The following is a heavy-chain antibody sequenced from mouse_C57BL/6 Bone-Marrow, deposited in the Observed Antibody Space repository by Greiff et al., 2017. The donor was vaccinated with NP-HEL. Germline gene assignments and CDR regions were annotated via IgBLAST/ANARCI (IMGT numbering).Heavy chain of an antibody. D-gene: IGHD1-1*01. CDR3: ALEYYGSSPLYYAMDY. V-gene: IGHV1-47*01. Sequence: VKLMESGAELVKPGASVKMSCKASGYTFTTYPIEWMKQNHGKSLEWIGNFHPYNDDTKYNEKFKGKATLTVEKSSSTVYLELSRLTSDDSAVYYCALEYYGSSPLYYAMDYWGQGTSVTVSS. CDR2: FHPYNDDT. CDR1: GYTFTTYP. J-gene: IGHJ4*01.